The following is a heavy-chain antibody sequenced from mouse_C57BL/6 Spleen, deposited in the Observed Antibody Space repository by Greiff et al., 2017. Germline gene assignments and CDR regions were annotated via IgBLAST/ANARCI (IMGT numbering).Heavy chain of an antibody. CDR1: GFSLTSYG. J-gene: IGHJ4*01. CDR3: AKRGDYDGSSYGGTGYYAMDY. D-gene: IGHD1-1*01. Sequence: VQLVESGPGLVQPSQSLSITCTVSGFSLTSYGVHWVRQSPGKGLEWLGVIWRGGSTDYNAAFMSRLSITKDNSKSQVFFKMNSLQADDTAIYYCAKRGDYDGSSYGGTGYYAMDYWGQGTSVTVSS. CDR2: IWRGGST. V-gene: IGHV2-5*01.